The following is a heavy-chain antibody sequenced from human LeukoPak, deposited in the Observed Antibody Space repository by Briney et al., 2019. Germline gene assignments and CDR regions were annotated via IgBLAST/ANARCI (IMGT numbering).Heavy chain of an antibody. Sequence: SETLSLTCSVSDGSINSYYWSWIRQPPGKGLEWIGYIHSSGATHYNPSLKSRVTTSLDTSKNQFSLKLSSVTAADTAVYYCARGPHCSGDSCYSPAFDYWGQGTLVTVSS. CDR3: ARGPHCSGDSCYSPAFDY. V-gene: IGHV4-4*09. CDR2: IHSSGAT. CDR1: DGSINSYY. D-gene: IGHD2-15*01. J-gene: IGHJ4*02.